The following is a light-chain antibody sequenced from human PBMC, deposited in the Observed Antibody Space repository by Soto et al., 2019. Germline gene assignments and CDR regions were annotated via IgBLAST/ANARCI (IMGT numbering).Light chain of an antibody. Sequence: QSVLTQPASVSGSPGQSITISCTGTSSDVGGYIYVSWHQQHPGKAPKLMIYDVTSRPSGVSYRFSGSKSGNTASLTISGLQAEDEADYYCSSYTTSSSYVFGTGTKATVL. CDR2: DVT. J-gene: IGLJ1*01. V-gene: IGLV2-14*01. CDR3: SSYTTSSSYV. CDR1: SSDVGGYIY.